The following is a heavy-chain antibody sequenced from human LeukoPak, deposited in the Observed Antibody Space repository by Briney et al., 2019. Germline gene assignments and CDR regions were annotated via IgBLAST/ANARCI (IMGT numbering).Heavy chain of an antibody. V-gene: IGHV3-21*01. CDR1: GFTFSSYS. CDR3: ARLYYDILTGSYYFDY. Sequence: GGSLRLSCAASGFTFSSYSMHWVRQAPGKGLEWVSSISSSSSHIYYADSVKGRFTISRDNAKNTLYLQMNSLRAEDTAVYYCARLYYDILTGSYYFDYWGQGTLVTVSS. J-gene: IGHJ4*02. CDR2: ISSSSSHI. D-gene: IGHD3-9*01.